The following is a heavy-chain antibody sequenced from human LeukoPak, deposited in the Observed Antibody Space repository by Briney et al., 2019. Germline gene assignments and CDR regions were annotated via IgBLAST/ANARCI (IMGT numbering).Heavy chain of an antibody. D-gene: IGHD3-22*01. CDR3: ANGGTYSSGP. J-gene: IGHJ5*02. CDR2: IKPDGSAQ. Sequence: GGSLRLSCAASGFTFSSYAMSWVRQAPGKGLEWVATIKPDGSAQYYVDSVKGRFTISRDNAKNSLFLQINSLRAEDTAVYYCANGGTYSSGPWGQGTLVTDSS. CDR1: GFTFSSYA. V-gene: IGHV3-7*01.